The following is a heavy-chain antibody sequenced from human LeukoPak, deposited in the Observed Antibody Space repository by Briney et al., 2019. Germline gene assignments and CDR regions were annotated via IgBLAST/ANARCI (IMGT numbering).Heavy chain of an antibody. Sequence: ASVKVSCKASGYTFTSYDINWVRQATGQGLEWMGWMNAGNGNTKYSQKFQGRVTITRDTSASTAYMELSSLRSEDTAVYYCARDLVSVLRYFDWLPSPTYDYWGQGTLVTVSS. V-gene: IGHV1-3*01. CDR3: ARDLVSVLRYFDWLPSPTYDY. CDR2: MNAGNGNT. D-gene: IGHD3-9*01. CDR1: GYTFTSYD. J-gene: IGHJ4*02.